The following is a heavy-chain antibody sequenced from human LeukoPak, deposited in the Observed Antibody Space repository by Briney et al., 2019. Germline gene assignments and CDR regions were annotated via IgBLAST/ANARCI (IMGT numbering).Heavy chain of an antibody. CDR2: IYYSGST. V-gene: IGHV4-61*01. CDR1: GGSISSSSYY. Sequence: PSETLSLTCTVSGGSISSSSYYWSWIRQPPGKGLEWIGYIYYSGSTNYNPSLKSRVTISVDTSKNQFSLKLSSVTAADTAVYYCARAQDYYDSSGYPLDPWGQGTLVTVSS. CDR3: ARAQDYYDSSGYPLDP. J-gene: IGHJ5*02. D-gene: IGHD3-22*01.